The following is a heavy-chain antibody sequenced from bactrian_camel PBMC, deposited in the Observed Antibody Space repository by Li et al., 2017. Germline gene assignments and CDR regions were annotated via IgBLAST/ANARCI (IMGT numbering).Heavy chain of an antibody. V-gene: IGHV3-2*01. D-gene: IGHD2*01. Sequence: QVQLVESGGGSVQAGGSLRLSCASSSATSNTYYMGWFRQASGKEREAVAGISTQHNTQYADSVKGRFTISKDNDKNSLYLQMTDLQPEDTAMYYCAAGCPIWTGLLSGDWGQGTQVTVS. J-gene: IGHJ4*01. CDR1: SATSNTYY. CDR3: AAGCPIWTGLLSGD. CDR2: ISTQHNT.